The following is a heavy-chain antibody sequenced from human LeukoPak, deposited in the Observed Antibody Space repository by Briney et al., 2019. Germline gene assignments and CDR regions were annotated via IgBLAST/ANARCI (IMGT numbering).Heavy chain of an antibody. D-gene: IGHD6-19*01. CDR1: GFTFSSYG. V-gene: IGHV3-30*18. CDR2: ISYDGSNK. CDR3: AKLEDSSGWYGDYYYGMDV. Sequence: GGSLRLSCAASGFTFSSYGMHWVRQAPGKGLEWVAVISYDGSNKYYADSVKGRFTISRDNSKNTLYLQMNSLRAEDTAVYYCAKLEDSSGWYGDYYYGMDVWGQGTTVTVSS. J-gene: IGHJ6*02.